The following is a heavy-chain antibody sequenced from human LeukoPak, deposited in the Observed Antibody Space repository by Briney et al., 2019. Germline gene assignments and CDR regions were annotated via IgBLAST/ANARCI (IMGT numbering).Heavy chain of an antibody. J-gene: IGHJ3*02. CDR3: ARMDLGSHDAFDI. V-gene: IGHV3-7*01. Sequence: GGSLRLSCAASGFTFSSYWMSWVRQAPGKGLEWVANIKQDGSEKYYVDSVKGRFTISRDNAENSLYLQMNSLRAEDTAVYYCARMDLGSHDAFDIWGQGTMVSVSS. D-gene: IGHD1-26*01. CDR2: IKQDGSEK. CDR1: GFTFSSYW.